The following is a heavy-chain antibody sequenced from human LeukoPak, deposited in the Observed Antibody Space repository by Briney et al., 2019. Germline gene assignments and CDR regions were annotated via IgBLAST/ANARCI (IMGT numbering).Heavy chain of an antibody. CDR1: GYTFTGYY. CDR3: ARGQRTRIVVVPAADNWFDP. D-gene: IGHD2-2*01. Sequence: ASVRVSCKASGYTFTGYYMHWVRQAPGQGLEWMGWINPNSGGTDYAQKFQGRVTMTRDTSISTAYMEVSRLRYDDTAVYYCARGQRTRIVVVPAADNWFDPWGQGTLVTVSS. V-gene: IGHV1-2*02. J-gene: IGHJ5*02. CDR2: INPNSGGT.